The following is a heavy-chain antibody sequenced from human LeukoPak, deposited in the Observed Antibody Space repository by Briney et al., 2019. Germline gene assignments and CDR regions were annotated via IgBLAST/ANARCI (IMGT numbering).Heavy chain of an antibody. J-gene: IGHJ4*02. CDR1: GASIRSGDYY. CDR2: IYDSGST. Sequence: SETLSLTCTVSGASIRSGDYYWSWIRQPPGKGLEWIGYIYDSGSTYYNPSLKSRITISVDTSENRFSLKLSSVTATDTAVYYCARGGNHADFDYWGQGTLVTVSS. CDR3: ARGGNHADFDY. D-gene: IGHD4-23*01. V-gene: IGHV4-30-4*01.